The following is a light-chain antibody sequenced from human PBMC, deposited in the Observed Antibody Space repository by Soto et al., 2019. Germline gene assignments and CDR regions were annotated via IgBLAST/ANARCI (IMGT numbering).Light chain of an antibody. CDR2: GAS. V-gene: IGKV3-15*01. CDR3: QQRHMWPIT. Sequence: EIVMTQSPGTLSLSPGDTATLSCRASQSLGSDLAWYQQKPGQAPRLPLFGASARPTGIPARFSGSGSGTDFTLTISSLEPEDSAVYYCQQRHMWPITFGQGTRLEIK. J-gene: IGKJ5*01. CDR1: QSLGSD.